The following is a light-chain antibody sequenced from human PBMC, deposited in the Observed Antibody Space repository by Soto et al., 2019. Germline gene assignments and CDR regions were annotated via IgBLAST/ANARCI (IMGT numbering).Light chain of an antibody. CDR1: QSITNY. J-gene: IGKJ5*01. Sequence: ILFTPPPATLSLHPEEVATFSWRARQSITNYLAWYQQKPGQAPRLLIYDVSNRATGIPARFSGSGSGTDFTLTIGSLEPEDFAVYYCQQRSNWPQITFGQGTRLEIK. V-gene: IGKV3-11*01. CDR3: QQRSNWPQIT. CDR2: DVS.